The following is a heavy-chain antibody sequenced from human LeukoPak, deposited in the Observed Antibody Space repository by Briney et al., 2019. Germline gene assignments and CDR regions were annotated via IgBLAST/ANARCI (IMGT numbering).Heavy chain of an antibody. D-gene: IGHD6-13*01. V-gene: IGHV3-21*01. CDR3: ARAKSSSSWHDY. J-gene: IGHJ4*02. CDR1: GFTFSSYS. CDR2: ISSSSSYI. Sequence: PGGSLRLSCAASGFTFSSYSMNWVRQAPGKGLEWVSSISSSSSYIYYADSVKGRFTISRDNAKNSLYLQMNSLRAEDMAVYYCARAKSSSSWHDYWGQGTLVTVSS.